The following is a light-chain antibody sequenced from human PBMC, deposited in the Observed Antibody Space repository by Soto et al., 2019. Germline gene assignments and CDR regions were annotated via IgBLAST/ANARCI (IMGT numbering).Light chain of an antibody. CDR2: YDD. CDR1: RSNVGNNA. J-gene: IGLJ3*02. V-gene: IGLV1-36*01. Sequence: QLVLTQPPSVSEAPRQRVTISCSGSRSNVGNNAVNWYQQLPGKAPKLLIYYDDLLPSGVSDRFSGSKSGTSASLAISGLQSEDEADYYCAVWDDSLNGVVFGGGNKVTVL. CDR3: AVWDDSLNGVV.